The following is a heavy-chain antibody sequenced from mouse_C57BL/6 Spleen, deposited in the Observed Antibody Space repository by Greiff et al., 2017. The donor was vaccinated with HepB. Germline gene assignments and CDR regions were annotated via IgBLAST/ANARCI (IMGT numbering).Heavy chain of an antibody. D-gene: IGHD4-1*01. CDR3: ARSLGREDYAMDY. CDR2: IYPGSGNT. CDR1: GYSFTSYY. J-gene: IGHJ4*01. V-gene: IGHV1-66*01. Sequence: QVQLQQSGPELVKPGASVKISCKASGYSFTSYYIHWVKQRPGQGLEWIGWIYPGSGNTKYNEKFKGKATLTADTSSSTAYMQLSSLTSEDSAVYYCARSLGREDYAMDYWGQGTSVTVSS.